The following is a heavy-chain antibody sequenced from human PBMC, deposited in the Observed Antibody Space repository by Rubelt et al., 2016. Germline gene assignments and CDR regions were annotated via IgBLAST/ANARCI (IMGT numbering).Heavy chain of an antibody. CDR3: ARSRIVLVPGFDY. D-gene: IGHD2-2*01. J-gene: IGHJ4*02. V-gene: IGHV4-34*12. CDR1: GGSFSSYY. Sequence: QVQLQQWGAGLLKPSETLSLTCAVYGGSFSSYYWSWIRQPPGKGLEWIGEIIHSGSTNYNPSLKRRVPISVDTSKKQFSLKLSSVTAADTAVYYCARSRIVLVPGFDYWGQGTLVTVSS. CDR2: IIHSGST.